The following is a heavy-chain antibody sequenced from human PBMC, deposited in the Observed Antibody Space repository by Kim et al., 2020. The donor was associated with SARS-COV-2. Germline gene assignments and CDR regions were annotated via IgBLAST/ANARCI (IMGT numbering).Heavy chain of an antibody. J-gene: IGHJ4*02. CDR2: ISGSGGST. D-gene: IGHD5-12*01. CDR3: AKGSVPGYDWGGFDY. Sequence: GGSLRLSCAASGFTFSSYAMSWVRQAPGKGLEWVSAISGSGGSTYYADSVKGRFTISRDNSKNTLYLQMNSLRAEDTAVYYCAKGSVPGYDWGGFDYWGQGTLVTVSS. V-gene: IGHV3-23*01. CDR1: GFTFSSYA.